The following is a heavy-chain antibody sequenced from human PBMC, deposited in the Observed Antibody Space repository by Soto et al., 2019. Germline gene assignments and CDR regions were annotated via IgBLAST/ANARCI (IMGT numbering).Heavy chain of an antibody. D-gene: IGHD3-3*01. J-gene: IGHJ6*01. CDR3: ASPDYDFWSGGSYYYYCYGIDF. V-gene: IGHV3-23*01. CDR2: ISGSGGST. CDR1: GFTFSSYA. Sequence: PGGSLRLSCAASGFTFSSYAMSWVRQAPGKGLEWVSAISGSGGSTYYADSVKGRFTISRDNSKNTLYLQMNSLRAEDTAVYYCASPDYDFWSGGSYYYYCYGIDFWGRGTTVTVSS.